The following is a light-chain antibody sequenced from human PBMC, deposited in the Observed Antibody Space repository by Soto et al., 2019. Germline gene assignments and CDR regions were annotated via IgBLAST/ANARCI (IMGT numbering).Light chain of an antibody. CDR3: VTWDTSLRTGV. CDR2: EVS. J-gene: IGLJ3*02. V-gene: IGLV2-14*01. Sequence: QSALTQPASVSGSPGQSITISCTGTSSDVGGYIYVSWFQHHPGKAPKLMIYEVSNRPSGVSNRFSGSRSDNTASLTISGLQTEDEAIYYCVTWDTSLRTGVIGGGTKLTVL. CDR1: SSDVGGYIY.